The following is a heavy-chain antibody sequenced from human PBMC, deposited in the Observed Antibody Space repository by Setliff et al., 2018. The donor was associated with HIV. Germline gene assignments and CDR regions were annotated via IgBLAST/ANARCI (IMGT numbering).Heavy chain of an antibody. D-gene: IGHD5-18*01. CDR2: VYHSGST. CDR3: ARDFVYGYDF. Sequence: PSETLSLTCTVSGASSIYYWGWIRQPPGKGLEWIGSVYHSGSTYYNPSLKSRVTISIDTSKNQFSLKLSSVTAADTAVYYCARDFVYGYDFWGQGTLVTVSS. V-gene: IGHV4-39*07. CDR1: GASSIYY. J-gene: IGHJ4*02.